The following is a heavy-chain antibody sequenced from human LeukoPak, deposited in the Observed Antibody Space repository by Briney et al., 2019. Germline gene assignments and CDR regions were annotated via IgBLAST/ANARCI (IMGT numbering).Heavy chain of an antibody. V-gene: IGHV3-30*02. D-gene: IGHD5-12*01. J-gene: IGHJ6*02. CDR1: GFTFSDYG. CDR2: IRYDGSDK. CDR3: ARDLLVATITGLGDYYYYGMDV. Sequence: GGSLRLSCAASGFTFSDYGMHWVRQAPGKGLEWLAFIRYDGSDKYYADSVKGRFTISRDNSKNTLFLQMNGLKGEDTAVYYCARDLLVATITGLGDYYYYGMDVWGQGTTVTVSS.